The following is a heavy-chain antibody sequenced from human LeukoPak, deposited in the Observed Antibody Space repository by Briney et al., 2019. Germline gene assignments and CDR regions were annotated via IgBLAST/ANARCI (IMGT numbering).Heavy chain of an antibody. Sequence: GASVKVSCKASGYTFTSYHMHWVRQAPGQGLEWMGLINLSGGSTTYAQRFQGRVTLTRDTSTSTVYMELSSLRSEDTAVYYCARDHVDDIPMIKDYWGQGTLVTVSS. J-gene: IGHJ4*02. CDR2: INLSGGST. CDR1: GYTFTSYH. CDR3: ARDHVDDIPMIKDY. V-gene: IGHV1-46*01. D-gene: IGHD2-8*01.